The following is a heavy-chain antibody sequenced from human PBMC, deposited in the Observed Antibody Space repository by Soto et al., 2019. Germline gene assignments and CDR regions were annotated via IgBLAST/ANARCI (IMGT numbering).Heavy chain of an antibody. D-gene: IGHD3-10*01. CDR2: IYYRGRT. CDR1: GGSISSYY. Sequence: QVQLQESGPGLVKPSETLSLTCTVSGGSISSYYWSWIRQPPGKGLEWIGYIYYRGRTNYNPSLERRVTISVDTSKNQFSLKLSSVTAADTAVYYCARLWGWFGDYWGQGTLVTVSS. CDR3: ARLWGWFGDY. V-gene: IGHV4-59*08. J-gene: IGHJ4*02.